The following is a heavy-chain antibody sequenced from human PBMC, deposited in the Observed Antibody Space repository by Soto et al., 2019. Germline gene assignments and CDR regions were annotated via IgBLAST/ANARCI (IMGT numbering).Heavy chain of an antibody. Sequence: QVQLVESGGGVAQPGRSLRLSCTVSGFTFSGHAMHWVRQAPGKGLEWVTQIWYDGSNKYYSASVKGRFTISRDNSKNTLYLQMNSLRVEDTAVYYCARDGQGLAPYALDFWGQGTSVTVSS. CDR2: IWYDGSNK. J-gene: IGHJ6*02. CDR3: ARDGQGLAPYALDF. D-gene: IGHD6-19*01. V-gene: IGHV3-33*01. CDR1: GFTFSGHA.